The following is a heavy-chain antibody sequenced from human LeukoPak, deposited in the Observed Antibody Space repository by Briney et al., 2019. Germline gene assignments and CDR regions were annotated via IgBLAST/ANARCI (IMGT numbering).Heavy chain of an antibody. D-gene: IGHD4-17*01. V-gene: IGHV3-23*01. CDR3: ARGPHRYGDSHPEDY. CDR1: GFTFSSYA. J-gene: IGHJ4*02. Sequence: GGSLRLSCAASGFTFSSYAMSWVPQAPGKGLEWVSAISGSGGSTYYADSVKGRFTISRDNSKNTLYLQMNDLRAEDTAVYYCARGPHRYGDSHPEDYWGQGTLVTVSS. CDR2: ISGSGGST.